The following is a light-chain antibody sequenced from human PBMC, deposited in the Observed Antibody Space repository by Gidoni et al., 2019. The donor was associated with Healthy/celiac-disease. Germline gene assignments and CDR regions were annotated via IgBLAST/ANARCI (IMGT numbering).Light chain of an antibody. CDR3: QQYYSYLRT. V-gene: IGKV1-8*01. J-gene: IGKJ1*01. CDR2: AAS. CDR1: QGISSY. Sequence: AIRMTQSPSSFSASTGDRVTITCRASQGISSYLAWYQQKPGKAPKLLIYAASTLQSGVPSRFSGSGSGTDFTLTISCLQSEDFATYYCQQYYSYLRTFXQXTKVXIK.